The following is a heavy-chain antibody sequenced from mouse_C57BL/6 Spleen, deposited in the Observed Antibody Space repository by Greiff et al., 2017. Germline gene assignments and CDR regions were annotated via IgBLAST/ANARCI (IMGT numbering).Heavy chain of an antibody. Sequence: VQLQQSGPELVKPGASVKISCKASGYTFTDYYMNWVKQSHGKSLEWIGDINPNNGGTSYNQKFKGKATLTVDKSSSTAYMELRSLTSEDSAVYDSARFDQYSNPFAYWGQGTLVSVSA. CDR1: GYTFTDYY. J-gene: IGHJ3*01. CDR2: INPNNGGT. CDR3: ARFDQYSNPFAY. V-gene: IGHV1-26*01. D-gene: IGHD2-5*01.